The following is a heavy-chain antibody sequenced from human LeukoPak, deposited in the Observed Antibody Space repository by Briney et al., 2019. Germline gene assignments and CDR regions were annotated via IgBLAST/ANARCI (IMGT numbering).Heavy chain of an antibody. CDR3: ARLGAAPDY. V-gene: IGHV3-11*06. J-gene: IGHJ4*02. D-gene: IGHD6-6*01. CDR2: ISRSSSYT. Sequence: GGSLRLSCAASGFTFSDYYMSWIRQAPGKGLEWVSYISRSSSYTNYADSVKGRFTISRDNAKKSLYLQMNSLRAEDTAVYYCARLGAAPDYWGQGALVTVSS. CDR1: GFTFSDYY.